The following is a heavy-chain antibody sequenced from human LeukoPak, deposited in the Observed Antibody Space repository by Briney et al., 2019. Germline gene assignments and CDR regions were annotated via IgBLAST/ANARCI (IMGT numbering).Heavy chain of an antibody. J-gene: IGHJ4*02. CDR3: AGVGFSSSWSNFDH. Sequence: WASVKDTFNAGGYNFLGCFVYWELQAPGQGLEWMGRINPNGGDTNYAQKFQGRVTMANDTSIRTAYMELSSLISDDTAVYYCAGVGFSSSWSNFDHGGRRPVVSVSS. CDR1: GYNFLGCF. V-gene: IGHV1-2*06. CDR2: INPNGGDT. D-gene: IGHD6-13*01.